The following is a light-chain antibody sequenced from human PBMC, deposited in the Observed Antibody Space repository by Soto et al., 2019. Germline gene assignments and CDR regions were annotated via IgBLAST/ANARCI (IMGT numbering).Light chain of an antibody. CDR2: GNT. CDR3: QSYDSTLSARYG. J-gene: IGLJ1*01. V-gene: IGLV1-40*01. Sequence: QSVLTQPPSVSGAPGQRVTISCTGSSSNIGAGYDVHWYQQRPGTAPKLLIFGNTNRPSGVPDRFSGSKSGTSASLAITGLQAEDEGDYYCQSYDSTLSARYGFGTGTRSPS. CDR1: SSNIGAGYD.